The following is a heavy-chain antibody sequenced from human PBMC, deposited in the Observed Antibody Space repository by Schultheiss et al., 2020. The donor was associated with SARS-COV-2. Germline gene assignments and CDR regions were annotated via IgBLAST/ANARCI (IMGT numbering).Heavy chain of an antibody. J-gene: IGHJ4*02. V-gene: IGHV3-53*05. Sequence: GGSLRLSCAASGFTVSSNYMSWVRQAPGKGLEWVSVISGSGGSTYYADSVKGRFTISRDNSKNTLYLQMNSLRAEDTAVYYCARDDYYDSSGYENWGQGTLVTVSS. CDR1: GFTVSSNY. CDR2: ISGSGGST. D-gene: IGHD3-22*01. CDR3: ARDDYYDSSGYEN.